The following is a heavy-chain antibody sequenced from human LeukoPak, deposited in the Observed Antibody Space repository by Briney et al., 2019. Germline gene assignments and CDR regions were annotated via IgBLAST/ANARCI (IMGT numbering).Heavy chain of an antibody. Sequence: SETLSLTCTVSGGSSSSSSYYWGWIRQPPGKGLEWIGSIYYSGSTYYNPSLKSRVTISVDTSKNQFSLKLSSVTAADTAVYYCAGDGSAAGYCSGGSCYTIDYWGQGTLVTVSS. CDR1: GGSSSSSSYY. CDR2: IYYSGST. J-gene: IGHJ4*02. D-gene: IGHD2-15*01. CDR3: AGDGSAAGYCSGGSCYTIDY. V-gene: IGHV4-39*07.